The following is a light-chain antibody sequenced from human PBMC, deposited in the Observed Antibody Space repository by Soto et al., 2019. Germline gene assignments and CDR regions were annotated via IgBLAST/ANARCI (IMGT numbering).Light chain of an antibody. CDR3: QQYYSYPWT. J-gene: IGKJ1*01. CDR2: AAS. Sequence: IRMTQSPSSLSASVGDRVTITCRASQGISSYLAWYQQKPGKAPKLLIYAASTLQSGVPSRFSGSGSGTEFTLTISCLHSEDFATYYCQQYYSYPWTFGQGTKVDLK. CDR1: QGISSY. V-gene: IGKV1-8*01.